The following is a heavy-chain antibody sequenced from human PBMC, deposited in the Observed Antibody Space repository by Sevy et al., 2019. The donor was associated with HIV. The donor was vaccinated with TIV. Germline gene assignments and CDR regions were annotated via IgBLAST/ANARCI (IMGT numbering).Heavy chain of an antibody. CDR1: GFTFGDYA. V-gene: IGHV3-49*03. CDR3: TRDGYSQPVGDAFDI. Sequence: GGSLRLSCTASGFTFGDYAMSWFRQAPGKGLEWVGFIRSKAYGGTTEYAASVKGRFTISRDDSKSIAYLKMNSLKTEDTAVYYCTRDGYSQPVGDAFDIWGQGTMVTVSS. CDR2: IRSKAYGGTT. D-gene: IGHD5-18*01. J-gene: IGHJ3*02.